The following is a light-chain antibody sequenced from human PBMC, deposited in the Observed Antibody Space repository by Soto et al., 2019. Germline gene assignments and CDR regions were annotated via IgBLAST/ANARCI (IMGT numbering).Light chain of an antibody. CDR1: QTVSGSQ. Sequence: EIELTQSPGTLSLSPGERATLSCRASQTVSGSQLAWYQQRPGQPPRLLIFDASRRATGIPDRFSGSGSGTDFTLTISRLEPEDFAVYYCQQYGSSPWTFGQGTKVDIK. V-gene: IGKV3-20*01. CDR3: QQYGSSPWT. CDR2: DAS. J-gene: IGKJ1*01.